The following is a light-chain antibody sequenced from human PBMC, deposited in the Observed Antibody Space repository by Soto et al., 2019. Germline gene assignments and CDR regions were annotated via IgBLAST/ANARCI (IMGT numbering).Light chain of an antibody. CDR3: QQYAASPRT. Sequence: EIVLTQSPGTLSLSPRERATLSCRASQSIGNNYLAWYQHKPGQAPRLLIYGASNRAPGIPDRFRGSGSGTDFTLTIRRLEPEDFAIYYCQQYAASPRTFGQGTQVEVK. V-gene: IGKV3-20*01. CDR1: QSIGNNY. CDR2: GAS. J-gene: IGKJ1*01.